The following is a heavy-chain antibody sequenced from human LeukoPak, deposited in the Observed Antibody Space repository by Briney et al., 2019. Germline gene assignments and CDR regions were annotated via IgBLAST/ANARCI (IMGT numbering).Heavy chain of an antibody. CDR3: VKGGDVAVVPAAGPYYAMDV. CDR2: ISRRGDSK. Sequence: QSGGSLRLSCVASGFTLSSYTINWVRRAPGKGLEWVSVISRRGDSKYYGDSVKGRFTISRDNSKNTVFLQMNSLSADDTATYYCVKGGDVAVVPAAGPYYAMDVWGQGTTVTVSS. V-gene: IGHV3-23*01. CDR1: GFTLSSYT. J-gene: IGHJ6*02. D-gene: IGHD2-2*01.